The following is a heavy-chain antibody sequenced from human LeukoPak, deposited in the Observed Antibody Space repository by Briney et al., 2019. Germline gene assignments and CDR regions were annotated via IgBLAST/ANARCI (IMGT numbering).Heavy chain of an antibody. V-gene: IGHV4-59*01. Sequence: KASETLSLTCTVSGGSISSYYWSWIRQPPGKGLEWIGYIYYSGSTNYNPSLKSRVTISVDTSKNQFSLKLSSVTAADTAVYYCARVVWSGYAWFDPWGQGTLVTVSS. CDR1: GGSISSYY. J-gene: IGHJ5*02. D-gene: IGHD3-3*01. CDR2: IYYSGST. CDR3: ARVVWSGYAWFDP.